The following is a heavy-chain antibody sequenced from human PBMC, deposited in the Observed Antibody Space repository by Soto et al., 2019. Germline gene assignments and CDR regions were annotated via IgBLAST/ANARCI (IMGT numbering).Heavy chain of an antibody. CDR2: IDYSGST. D-gene: IGHD6-6*01. V-gene: IGHV4-59*01. J-gene: IGHJ4*02. CDR1: GGSISSYY. CDR3: NLQQLVGIHX. Sequence: SETLSVTFTVSGGSISSYYWSWIRQPPGKGLEGILYIDYSGSTNYNPALKSRVTISVETSKNQFSLKLRSVTAAETAVYSRNLQQLVGIHXWGQVTLVTVSX.